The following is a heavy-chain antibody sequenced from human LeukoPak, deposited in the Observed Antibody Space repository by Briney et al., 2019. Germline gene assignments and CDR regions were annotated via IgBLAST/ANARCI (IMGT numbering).Heavy chain of an antibody. CDR2: INSDGSSK. V-gene: IGHV3-74*01. Sequence: GGSLRLSCAASGFTFSSYGMQWVRQAPGKGLEGVALINSDGSSKNYADSVKGRFTISRDNAKNTLYLQMNRLRAEDTAVYYCAPFYSSGWYGDGYWGQGPLVTVSS. J-gene: IGHJ4*02. D-gene: IGHD6-19*01. CDR3: APFYSSGWYGDGY. CDR1: GFTFSSYG.